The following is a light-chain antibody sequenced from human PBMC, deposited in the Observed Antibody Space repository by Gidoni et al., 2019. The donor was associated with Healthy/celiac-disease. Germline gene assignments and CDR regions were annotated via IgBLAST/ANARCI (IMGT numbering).Light chain of an antibody. CDR3: SSYTSSSTRVV. CDR1: SSDVGGYNY. J-gene: IGLJ2*01. CDR2: EVS. Sequence: QSALTQPASVSGFSGQSITISCTGTSSDVGGYNYVSWYQQHPGKAPKLMIYEVSNRPSGVSNRFSGSKSGNTASLTLSGLQAEDEADYYCSSYTSSSTRVVFGGGPKLTVL. V-gene: IGLV2-14*01.